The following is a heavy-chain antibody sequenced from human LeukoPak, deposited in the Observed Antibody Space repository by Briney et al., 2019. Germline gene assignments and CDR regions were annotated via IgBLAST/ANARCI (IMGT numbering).Heavy chain of an antibody. CDR1: GGSISSYY. Sequence: MASETLSLTCTVSGGSISSYYWSWIRQPPGKGLEWIGYIYYSGSTNYNPSLKSRVTISVDTSKNQFSLKLSSVTAADTAVYYCARHHYGSGSYRGWGQGTLVTVSS. CDR3: ARHHYGSGSYRG. CDR2: IYYSGST. J-gene: IGHJ4*02. D-gene: IGHD3-10*01. V-gene: IGHV4-59*08.